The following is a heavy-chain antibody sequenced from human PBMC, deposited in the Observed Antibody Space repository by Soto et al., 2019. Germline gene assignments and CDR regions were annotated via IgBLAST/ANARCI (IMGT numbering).Heavy chain of an antibody. Sequence: PGGSLRLSCTASGFNFRRYAMSWVRPAPGNGLEWVSAISNSGGGTYYADSVKGRFTISRDNSKNTLYLQMNSLRAEDTAVYYCAKGTKSDSSGPPDAFDIWGQGTLVTVSS. CDR2: ISNSGGGT. V-gene: IGHV3-23*01. CDR1: GFNFRRYA. D-gene: IGHD3-22*01. CDR3: AKGTKSDSSGPPDAFDI. J-gene: IGHJ3*02.